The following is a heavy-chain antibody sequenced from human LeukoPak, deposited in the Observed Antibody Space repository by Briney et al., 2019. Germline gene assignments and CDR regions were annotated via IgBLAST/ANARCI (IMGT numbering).Heavy chain of an antibody. CDR2: ISGSGGST. Sequence: PGGSLRLSCAASGFTFSSYAMSWVRQAPGKGLEWVSAISGSGGSTYYADSVKGRFTISRDNSKNTLYLRMNSLRAEDTAVYYCAKPLAAANAFDIWGQGTMVTVSS. V-gene: IGHV3-23*01. D-gene: IGHD6-13*01. CDR1: GFTFSSYA. J-gene: IGHJ3*02. CDR3: AKPLAAANAFDI.